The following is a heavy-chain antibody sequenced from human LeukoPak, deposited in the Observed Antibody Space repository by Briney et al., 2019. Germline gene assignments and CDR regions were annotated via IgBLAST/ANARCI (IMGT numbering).Heavy chain of an antibody. Sequence: TGGSLRLSCAASGFTFSSYAMSWVRQAPGKGLEWVSAISGSGGSTHYADSVKGRFTISRDNSKNTLYLQMNSLRAEDTAVYYCAKALVYYDFWSGYYFDYWGQGTLVTVSS. V-gene: IGHV3-23*01. D-gene: IGHD3-3*01. CDR2: ISGSGGST. J-gene: IGHJ4*02. CDR1: GFTFSSYA. CDR3: AKALVYYDFWSGYYFDY.